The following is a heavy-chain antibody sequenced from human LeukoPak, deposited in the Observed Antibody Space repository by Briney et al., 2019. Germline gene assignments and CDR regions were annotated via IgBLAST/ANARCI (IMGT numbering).Heavy chain of an antibody. CDR3: ARGQHYFAY. CDR2: ITSSGSSI. Sequence: PGGSLRLSCAASGFTFSDYYMSWIRQAPGKGLEWVSYITSSGSSIHYADSVKGRFTVSGDNAKNSLYLQMSSLRAEDTAVYYCARGQHYFAYWGQGTLVTVSS. J-gene: IGHJ4*02. CDR1: GFTFSDYY. D-gene: IGHD2-2*01. V-gene: IGHV3-11*04.